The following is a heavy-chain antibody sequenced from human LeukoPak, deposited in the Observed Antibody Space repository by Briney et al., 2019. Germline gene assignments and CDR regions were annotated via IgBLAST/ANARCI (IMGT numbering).Heavy chain of an antibody. J-gene: IGHJ6*02. CDR2: FYRGGST. CDR3: ARDRSSGWYTDGMDV. CDR1: GFTVSSNY. Sequence: PGGSLRLSCAASGFTVSSNYMSWVRQAPGKGLEWVSIFYRGGSTYYADSVKGRFTISRDNSKNTLYLQMNSLRAEDTAVYYCARDRSSGWYTDGMDVWGQGTTVTVSS. D-gene: IGHD6-19*01. V-gene: IGHV3-53*01.